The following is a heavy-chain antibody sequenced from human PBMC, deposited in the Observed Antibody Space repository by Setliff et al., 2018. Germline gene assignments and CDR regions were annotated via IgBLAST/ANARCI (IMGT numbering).Heavy chain of an antibody. D-gene: IGHD3-10*01. CDR1: GGPFSNYA. V-gene: IGHV1-69*11. J-gene: IGHJ3*02. CDR2: ITPVLDTT. CDR3: ARGAVNWAAFNI. Sequence: SVKVSCKASGGPFSNYAISWVRQAPGQGLEWLGRITPVLDTTDYSQKFQGRVIITADESTRTVNMELISLRSEDTALYYCARGAVNWAAFNIRGQGTMVTVSS.